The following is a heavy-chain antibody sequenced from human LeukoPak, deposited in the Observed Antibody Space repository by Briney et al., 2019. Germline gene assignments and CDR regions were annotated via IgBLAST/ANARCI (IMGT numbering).Heavy chain of an antibody. V-gene: IGHV4-59*01. CDR2: IYYSGST. CDR1: GGSISSYY. CDR3: ARGLRGNWFDP. J-gene: IGHJ5*02. Sequence: PSETLSLTCTVSGGSISSYYWRWIRQPPGKGLEWIGYIYYSGSTNYNPSLKSRVTISVDTSKNQFSLKLSSVTAADTAVYYCARGLRGNWFDPWGQGTLVTVSS.